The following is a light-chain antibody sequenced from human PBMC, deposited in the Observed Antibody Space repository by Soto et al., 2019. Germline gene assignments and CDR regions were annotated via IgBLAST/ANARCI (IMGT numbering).Light chain of an antibody. CDR1: QSISSY. CDR3: QQTDSVPYT. V-gene: IGKV1-39*01. Sequence: DIQITQSPSSLSASVGDRVTLTFRAIQSISSYLNWYQLKPGIPPKLLIYFASSLQAGVPSRFSGAGSETEFTLTITDLQPEDFTSYFCQQTDSVPYTFGQGT. J-gene: IGKJ2*01. CDR2: FAS.